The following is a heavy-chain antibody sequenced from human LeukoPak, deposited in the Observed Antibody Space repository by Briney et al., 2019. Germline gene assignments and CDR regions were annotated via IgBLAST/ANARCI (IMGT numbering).Heavy chain of an antibody. CDR3: ARAGWIITSGIDY. D-gene: IGHD3-10*01. V-gene: IGHV4-38-2*01. J-gene: IGHJ4*02. CDR2: IYHIGST. CDR1: GYSISRGYY. Sequence: SETLSLTCGVSGYSISRGYYWAWIRQPPGKWLEWIGTIYHIGSTYYTPSLGSRVTISVDTSKNEFSLNLKSVTAADTAVYYCARAGWIITSGIDYWGQGALVTVSS.